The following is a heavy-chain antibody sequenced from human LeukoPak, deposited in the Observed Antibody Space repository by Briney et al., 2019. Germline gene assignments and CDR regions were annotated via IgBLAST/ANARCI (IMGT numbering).Heavy chain of an antibody. CDR2: INPNDGDT. D-gene: IGHD2-2*01. V-gene: IGHV1-2*02. CDR1: GYTFTYYY. Sequence: ASVRVSCKASGYTFTYYYMHWVGQAPGQGVEWMGWINPNDGDTNYAQKFQGRVTMTRDTSISTAHMEVSRLRSDDTAVYYCARANFLYCSSSTCLFDYWGQGTLVTVSS. CDR3: ARANFLYCSSSTCLFDY. J-gene: IGHJ4*02.